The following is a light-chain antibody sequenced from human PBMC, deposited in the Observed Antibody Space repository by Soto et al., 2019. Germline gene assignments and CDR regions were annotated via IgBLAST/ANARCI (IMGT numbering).Light chain of an antibody. CDR3: QSSDSSLSGVV. CDR2: SNS. CDR1: SSNIGANYD. Sequence: QSVLTQPPSVSGAPGQRVTLSCTGSSSNIGANYDVHWYQHLPGTAPKLLIYSNSNRPSGVPDRFSGSKSGTSASLAITGLQAEDEADYYCQSSDSSLSGVVFGGGTKLTVL. V-gene: IGLV1-40*01. J-gene: IGLJ2*01.